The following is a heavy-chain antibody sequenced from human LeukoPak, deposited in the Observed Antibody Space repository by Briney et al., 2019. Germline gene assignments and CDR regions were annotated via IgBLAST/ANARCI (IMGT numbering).Heavy chain of an antibody. CDR3: AREVAIVGASGDYFDY. V-gene: IGHV1-46*01. CDR1: GYTFTSYY. D-gene: IGHD1-26*01. Sequence: GASVKVSCKASGYTFTSYYMHWVRQAPGQGLEWMGIINPSGGSTSYAQKFQGRVTMTRDMSTSTVYMELSSLRSEDTAVYYCAREVAIVGASGDYFDYWGQGTLVTVSS. J-gene: IGHJ4*02. CDR2: INPSGGST.